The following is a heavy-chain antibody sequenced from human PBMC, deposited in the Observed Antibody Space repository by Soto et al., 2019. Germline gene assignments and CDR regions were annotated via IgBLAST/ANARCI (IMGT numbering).Heavy chain of an antibody. J-gene: IGHJ6*02. CDR2: ISSSGYI. V-gene: IGHV3-21*01. CDR1: GFNFDSYT. D-gene: IGHD2-15*01. Sequence: GSLRLSCAASGFNFDSYTINCVRHSPWKRLEWLSSISSSGYIFSTDSVRGRFTISRDNAKNSVYLQINSLRAEDTAVYFCARDCSGGSCYPGMDVWGQGTTVTVSS. CDR3: ARDCSGGSCYPGMDV.